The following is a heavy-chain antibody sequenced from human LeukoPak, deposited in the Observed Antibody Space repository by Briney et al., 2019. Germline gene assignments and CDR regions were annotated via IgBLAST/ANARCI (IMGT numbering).Heavy chain of an antibody. Sequence: GGPLNLPFEASESTFSSYALSWVGQPPGRGRDGVSAISGSGGSTYYADSVKGRFTISRDNSKNTLYLQMNSLRAEDTAVYYCAKTGTPWYYFDYWGQGTLVTVSS. CDR1: ESTFSSYA. V-gene: IGHV3-23*01. CDR3: AKTGTPWYYFDY. J-gene: IGHJ4*02. CDR2: ISGSGGST. D-gene: IGHD6-13*01.